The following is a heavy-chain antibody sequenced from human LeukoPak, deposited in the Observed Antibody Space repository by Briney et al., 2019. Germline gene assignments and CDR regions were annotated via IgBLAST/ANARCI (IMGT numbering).Heavy chain of an antibody. J-gene: IGHJ4*02. V-gene: IGHV3-66*02. Sequence: GVYLRLSCAASGFTVSSKYMRWVRQAPGNGQEWVSVIYSGGSTYYADSVKGRFTISRDNSKNTLYLQMNSLRAEDTAVYYCARDRHDLSHFDYWGQGTLVTVSS. CDR2: IYSGGST. D-gene: IGHD3-3*01. CDR1: GFTVSSKY. CDR3: ARDRHDLSHFDY.